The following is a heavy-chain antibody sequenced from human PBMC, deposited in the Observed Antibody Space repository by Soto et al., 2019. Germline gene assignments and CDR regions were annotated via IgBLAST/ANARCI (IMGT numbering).Heavy chain of an antibody. CDR1: GFSLSNARMG. V-gene: IGHV2-26*01. D-gene: IGHD5-18*01. J-gene: IGHJ5*02. CDR3: ARVIASGYIKKIAKFDP. Sequence: SGPTLVNPTETLTLTCTVSGFSLSNARMGVSWIRQPPGKALEWLARIFSNDEKSYSTSLKSRLTISKDTSKSQVVLTMTNMDPVDTATYYCARVIASGYIKKIAKFDPWGQGTLVTVSS. CDR2: IFSNDEK.